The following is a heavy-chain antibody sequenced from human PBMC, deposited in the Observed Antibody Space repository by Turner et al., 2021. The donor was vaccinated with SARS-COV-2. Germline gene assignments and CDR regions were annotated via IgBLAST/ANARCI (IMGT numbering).Heavy chain of an antibody. V-gene: IGHV3-74*01. CDR1: GFTFSRHW. Sequence: EVQLVESGGGLVRPGGSLRLTCAASGFTFSRHWMHWGPQGPGKGLVWVSRIHTDGIIPSYADSVKGRFTISRDDAKNTLYLQMNSLRAEDTAVYYCARAGPDGYSSGWNQGMDVWGQGTTVTVSS. D-gene: IGHD6-19*01. CDR2: IHTDGIIP. J-gene: IGHJ6*02. CDR3: ARAGPDGYSSGWNQGMDV.